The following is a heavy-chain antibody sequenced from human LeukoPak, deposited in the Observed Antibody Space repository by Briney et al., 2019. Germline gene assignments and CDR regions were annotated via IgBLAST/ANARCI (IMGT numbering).Heavy chain of an antibody. Sequence: PGGSPRLSCAASGFTFSSYGMHWVRQAPGKGLEWVAVIWYDGSNKYYADSVKGRFTISRDNSKNTLYLQMNSLRAEDTAVYHCASCPVDYGMDVWGQGTTVTVSS. V-gene: IGHV3-33*01. CDR2: IWYDGSNK. CDR1: GFTFSSYG. CDR3: ASCPVDYGMDV. J-gene: IGHJ6*02.